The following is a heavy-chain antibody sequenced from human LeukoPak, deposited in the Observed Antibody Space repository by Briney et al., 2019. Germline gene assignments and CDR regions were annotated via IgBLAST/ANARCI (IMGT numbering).Heavy chain of an antibody. CDR3: AREDQVAAHYYGSGSSGY. CDR2: ISYDGSNK. CDR1: GFNFSRYA. J-gene: IGHJ4*02. Sequence: PGGSLRLSCGASGFNFSRYAMHWVRQAPGKGLEWVTVISYDGSNKYYADSVKGRFTISRDNSKNTLYLQMNSLRAEDTAVYYCAREDQVAAHYYGSGSSGYWGQGTLVTVSS. V-gene: IGHV3-30-3*01. D-gene: IGHD3-10*01.